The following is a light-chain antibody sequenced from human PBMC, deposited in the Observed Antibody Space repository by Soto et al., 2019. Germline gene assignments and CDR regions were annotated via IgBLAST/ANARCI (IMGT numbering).Light chain of an antibody. CDR1: QSINSE. Sequence: EIVMTQSPATLSLSPGARAALSCRASQSINSELAWYQQKPGQPPRLLIYGASTRATGVPARFTGSESGSEFTLTIRGLQSEDFAVYYCQQGHNWPLTCGQGTRLEI. CDR2: GAS. CDR3: QQGHNWPLT. V-gene: IGKV3-15*01. J-gene: IGKJ2*01.